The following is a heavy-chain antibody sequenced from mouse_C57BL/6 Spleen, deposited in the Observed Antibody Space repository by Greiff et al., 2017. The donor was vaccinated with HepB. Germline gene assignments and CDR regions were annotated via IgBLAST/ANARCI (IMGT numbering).Heavy chain of an antibody. Sequence: EVKLVEPGGGLVQPGGSLKLSCAASGFTFSDYYMYWVRQTPEKRLEWVAYISNGGGSTYYPDTVKGRFTISRDTAKNTPYLQMSRLKSEDTAMYYCARSIYDGYFDYWGQGTTLTVSS. D-gene: IGHD2-3*01. V-gene: IGHV5-12*01. CDR3: ARSIYDGYFDY. J-gene: IGHJ2*01. CDR2: ISNGGGST. CDR1: GFTFSDYY.